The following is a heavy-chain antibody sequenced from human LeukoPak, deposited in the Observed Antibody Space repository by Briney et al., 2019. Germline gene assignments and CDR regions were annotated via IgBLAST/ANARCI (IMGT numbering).Heavy chain of an antibody. CDR3: ARMDSSWTTHPYFVY. J-gene: IGHJ4*02. Sequence: SETLSLTCTVSGGSISSGSYYWSWIRQPAGKGLEWIGRVYTSGSTNYSPSLKSRVTISLDTSKNQFSLRLSSVTAADTAVYYCARMDSSWTTHPYFVYWGQGTLVSVSS. V-gene: IGHV4-61*02. D-gene: IGHD6-13*01. CDR2: VYTSGST. CDR1: GGSISSGSYY.